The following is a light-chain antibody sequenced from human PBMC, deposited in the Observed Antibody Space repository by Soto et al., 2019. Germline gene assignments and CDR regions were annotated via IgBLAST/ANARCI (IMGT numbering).Light chain of an antibody. V-gene: IGKV1-5*03. J-gene: IGKJ1*01. Sequence: DIQMTQSPSTLSASVGDRVTITCRASQSISDWLAWYQQKPGKAPKLLIYQASTLQSGVPSRLSGSGTGTEFTLTINNLQPDDVATYYCQLLRTFGQGTKVEIK. CDR3: QLLRT. CDR2: QAS. CDR1: QSISDW.